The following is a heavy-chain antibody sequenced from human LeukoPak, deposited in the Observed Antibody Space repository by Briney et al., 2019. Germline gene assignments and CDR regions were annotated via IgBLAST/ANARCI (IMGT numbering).Heavy chain of an antibody. Sequence: GAAVKVSCKASGYTFTDYYMHWVRHAPEQGHEWMGWINPKSGGRSYAQRFQGRVTMTRDKSISTAYMELSRLRSDDTAVYYCATGERLVPAAMWFDYWGQGTLVTVSS. V-gene: IGHV1-2*02. CDR2: INPKSGGR. D-gene: IGHD2-2*01. J-gene: IGHJ4*02. CDR1: GYTFTDYY. CDR3: ATGERLVPAAMWFDY.